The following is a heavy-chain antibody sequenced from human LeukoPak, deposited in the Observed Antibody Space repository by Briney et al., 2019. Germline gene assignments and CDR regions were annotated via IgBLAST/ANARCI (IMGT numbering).Heavy chain of an antibody. D-gene: IGHD1-26*01. J-gene: IGHJ3*02. CDR2: IYPGDSDT. Sequence: GESLKISCKGSGYSFNTYWIGWVGQMPGKGLEWMGIIYPGDSDTRYSPSFQGQVTIAADKSISTAYLQWSSLKASDTAMYYCARRTLGAIDAFDIWGPGTMVTVSS. CDR3: ARRTLGAIDAFDI. CDR1: GYSFNTYW. V-gene: IGHV5-51*01.